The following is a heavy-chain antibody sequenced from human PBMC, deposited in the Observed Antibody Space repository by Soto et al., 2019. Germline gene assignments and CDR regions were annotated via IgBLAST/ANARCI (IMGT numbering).Heavy chain of an antibody. V-gene: IGHV4-34*01. D-gene: IGHD3-3*02. CDR3: ASYHFLDLGPGPRRYLDL. J-gene: IGHJ6*03. CDR1: GGSLSGYF. Sequence: QVHLEQWGAGLLNPSETLSLTCAVYGGSLSGYFWSWVRQSPGKGLEWIGEINHSGTANYNPSLNAGFTISADASKHQFSRRLTAGTAADSATYSGASYHFLDLGPGPRRYLDLWSRGTPVTVSS. CDR2: INHSGTA.